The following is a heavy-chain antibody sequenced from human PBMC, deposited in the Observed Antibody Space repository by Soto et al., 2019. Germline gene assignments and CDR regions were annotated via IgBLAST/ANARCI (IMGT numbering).Heavy chain of an antibody. CDR1: GFSLSNARMG. D-gene: IGHD3-22*01. V-gene: IGHV2-26*01. CDR2: IFSNDEK. J-gene: IGHJ4*02. Sequence: SGPTLVNPTETLTLTCTVSGFSLSNARMGVSWIRQPPGKALEWLAHIFSNDEKSYSTSLKSRLTISKDTSKSQVVLTMTNMDPVDTATYYCARKRLYDSSGYQPGFDYWGQGILVTVSS. CDR3: ARKRLYDSSGYQPGFDY.